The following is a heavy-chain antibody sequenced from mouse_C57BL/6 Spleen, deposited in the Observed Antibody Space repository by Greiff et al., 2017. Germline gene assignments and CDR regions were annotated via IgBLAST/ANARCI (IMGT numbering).Heavy chain of an antibody. Sequence: QVQLKESGPGLVAPSQSLSITCTVSGFSLTSYAISWVRQPPGKGLEWLGVIWTGGGTNYNSALKSRLSVRKDNSKSQVFLIVDSLQTGDTGGYSCARTSNGKGYGMGYWGEGTSVTVSS. CDR2: IWTGGGT. CDR1: GFSLTSYA. V-gene: IGHV2-9-1*01. D-gene: IGHD2-1*01. J-gene: IGHJ4*01. CDR3: ARTSNGKGYGMGY.